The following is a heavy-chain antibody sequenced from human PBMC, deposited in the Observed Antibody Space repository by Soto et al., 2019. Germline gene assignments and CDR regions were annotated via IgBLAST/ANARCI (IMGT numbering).Heavy chain of an antibody. CDR1: GLTFGDHY. D-gene: IGHD1-26*01. CDR2: SRNKAKSDST. J-gene: IGHJ5*02. V-gene: IGHV3-72*01. Sequence: EVQLVESGGGLVQPGGSLTLSCAVSGLTFGDHYMEWVRQAPGKGLEWVARSRNKAKSDSTDFAASGKGRFTISRDESKNSLNLQMSSLMTEATAVYYCSIWEGAWGQGTLVTVSS. CDR3: SIWEGA.